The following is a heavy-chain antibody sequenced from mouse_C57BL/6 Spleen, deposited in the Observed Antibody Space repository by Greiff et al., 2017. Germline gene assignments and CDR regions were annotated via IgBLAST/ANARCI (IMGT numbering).Heavy chain of an antibody. J-gene: IGHJ4*01. CDR3: ARHEALLYYGNYGGAMAY. V-gene: IGHV1-62-2*01. CDR2: FYPGSGSI. Sequence: VQLQQSGAELVKPGASVKLSCKASGYTFTEYTIHWVKQRSGQGLEWIGWFYPGSGSIKYNEKFKDKATLTADKSSSTVYMELSRLTSEDSAVYFCARHEALLYYGNYGGAMAYWGQGTSVTVSS. D-gene: IGHD2-1*01. CDR1: GYTFTEYT.